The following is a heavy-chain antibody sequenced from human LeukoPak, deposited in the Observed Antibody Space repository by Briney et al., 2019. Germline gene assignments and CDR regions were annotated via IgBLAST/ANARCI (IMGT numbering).Heavy chain of an antibody. V-gene: IGHV1-2*06. D-gene: IGHD6-19*01. CDR3: ARVVGAVTGKGVLDY. Sequence: GASVKVSCKASGYTFTGYYMHWARQAPGQGLEWMGRINPNSGDADYARNFQGRVTMTRDTSITTAYMELSRLTSDDTAVYYCARVVGAVTGKGVLDYWGQGTLVTVSS. J-gene: IGHJ4*02. CDR1: GYTFTGYY. CDR2: INPNSGDA.